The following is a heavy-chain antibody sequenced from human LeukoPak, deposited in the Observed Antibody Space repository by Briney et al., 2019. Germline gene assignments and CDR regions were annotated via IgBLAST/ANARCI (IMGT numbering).Heavy chain of an antibody. CDR2: IYYSGST. J-gene: IGHJ4*02. CDR1: GGSISSSSYY. V-gene: IGHV4-39*02. CDR3: ARELGTAMVWLDY. D-gene: IGHD5-18*01. Sequence: PSETLSLTCTVSGGSISSSSYYWGWIRQPPGKGLEWIGSIYYSGSTYYNPSLKSRVTISVDTSKNQFSLKLSSVTAADTAVYYCARELGTAMVWLDYWGQGTLVTVSS.